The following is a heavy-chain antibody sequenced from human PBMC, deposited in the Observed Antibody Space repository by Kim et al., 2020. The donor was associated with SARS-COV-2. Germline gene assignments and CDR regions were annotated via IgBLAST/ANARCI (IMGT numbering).Heavy chain of an antibody. D-gene: IGHD3-10*01. CDR3: ARGRWFGEFSKSDYYGMDV. Sequence: SVKVSCKASGGTFSSYAISWVRQAPGQGLEWMGGIIPIFGTANYAQKFQGRVTITADESTSTAYMELSSLRSEDTAVYYCARGRWFGEFSKSDYYGMDVWGQGTTGTVSS. CDR2: IIPIFGTA. V-gene: IGHV1-69*13. CDR1: GGTFSSYA. J-gene: IGHJ6*02.